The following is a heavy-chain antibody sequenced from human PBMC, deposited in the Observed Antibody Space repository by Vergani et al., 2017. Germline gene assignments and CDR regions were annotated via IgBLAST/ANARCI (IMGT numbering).Heavy chain of an antibody. CDR2: IYYSGST. Sequence: QLQLQESGPGLVKPSETLSLTCTVSGGPISSSSYYWGWIRQPPGKGLEWIGSIYYSGSTYYNPSLKSRVTISVDTSKNQFSLKLSPVTAADTAVYYCARVFVRGTARRNCYGMDVWGQGTAVAVSS. D-gene: IGHD1-1*01. V-gene: IGHV4-39*07. CDR3: ARVFVRGTARRNCYGMDV. CDR1: GGPISSSSYY. J-gene: IGHJ6*02.